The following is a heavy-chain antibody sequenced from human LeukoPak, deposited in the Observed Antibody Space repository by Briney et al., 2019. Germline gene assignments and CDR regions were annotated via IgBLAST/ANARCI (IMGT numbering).Heavy chain of an antibody. D-gene: IGHD5-12*01. CDR1: GGSISSSSYY. CDR2: IYYSGST. CDR3: ARGRRGYSGYRSPRYYFDY. V-gene: IGHV4-39*07. Sequence: SETLSLTCTVSGGSISSSSYYWGWLRQPPGKGLEWIGSIYYSGSTYYNPSLKSRVTISVDTSKNQFSLKLSSVTAADTAVYYCARGRRGYSGYRSPRYYFDYWGQGTLVTVSS. J-gene: IGHJ4*02.